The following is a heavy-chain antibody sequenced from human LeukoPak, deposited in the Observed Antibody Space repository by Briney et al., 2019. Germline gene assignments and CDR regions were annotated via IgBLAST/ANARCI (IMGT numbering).Heavy chain of an antibody. CDR1: VFIFSKYL. CDR2: INSDGSST. J-gene: IGHJ4*02. D-gene: IGHD4-17*01. V-gene: IGHV3-74*01. CDR3: AKGGATVIDY. Sequence: PGWSLRLSCVACVFIFSKYLMHWVRQAPGKGRVWVSLINSDGSSTPCADSVKGRFTISRDNAKNTLYLQMNSLRAEDTAVYYCAKGGATVIDYWGQGTLVTVSS.